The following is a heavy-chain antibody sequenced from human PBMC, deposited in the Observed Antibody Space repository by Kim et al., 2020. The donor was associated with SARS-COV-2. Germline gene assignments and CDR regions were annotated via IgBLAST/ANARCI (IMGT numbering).Heavy chain of an antibody. J-gene: IGHJ4*02. V-gene: IGHV6-1*01. CDR3: ARINYFDY. Sequence: KSYNDYALSVKSRISINPLTSKHQFSLQLNSVTPEDTAVYYCARINYFDYWGQGTLVTVSS. CDR2: KSYN.